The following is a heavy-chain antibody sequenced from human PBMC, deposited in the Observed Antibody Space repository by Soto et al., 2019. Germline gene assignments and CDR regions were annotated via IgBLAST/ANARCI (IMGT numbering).Heavy chain of an antibody. J-gene: IGHJ5*02. D-gene: IGHD2-8*01. Sequence: PSETLSLTCTLSGASISDNYWSWIRQPPGKGLEWIGYIFYSGSTNYDPSLESRVTISIDTPKNQFSLRLNSVTAADTAVYYCARIDPPLMLAWFDPWGQGTLVTVSS. CDR1: GASISDNY. CDR2: IFYSGST. V-gene: IGHV4-59*01. CDR3: ARIDPPLMLAWFDP.